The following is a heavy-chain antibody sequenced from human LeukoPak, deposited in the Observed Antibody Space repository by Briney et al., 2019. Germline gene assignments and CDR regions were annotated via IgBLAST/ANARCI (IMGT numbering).Heavy chain of an antibody. CDR1: RGSFSSYA. D-gene: IGHD3-22*01. V-gene: IGHV1-69*13. Sequence: SVKVSCTASRGSFSSYAISWVRQAPGQGLEWMGGIIPIFGTANYAQKFQGRVTITADESTSTAYMELSSLRSEDTAVYYCARGEGAYYYDSSGYYWGQGTLVTVSS. CDR3: ARGEGAYYYDSSGYY. CDR2: IIPIFGTA. J-gene: IGHJ4*02.